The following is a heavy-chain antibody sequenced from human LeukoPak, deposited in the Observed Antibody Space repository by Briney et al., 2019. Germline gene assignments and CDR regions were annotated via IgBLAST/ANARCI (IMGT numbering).Heavy chain of an antibody. J-gene: IGHJ3*02. CDR1: GGSISSGGYS. CDR3: ARGRYYDSSGYSYDAFDI. CDR2: IYHSGST. Sequence: SQTLSLTCAVSGGSISSGGYSWSWIRQPPGKGLVWIGYIYHSGSTYYNPSLKSRVTISVDRSKNQFSLKLSSVTAADTAVYYCARGRYYDSSGYSYDAFDIWGQGTMVTVSS. V-gene: IGHV4-30-2*01. D-gene: IGHD3-22*01.